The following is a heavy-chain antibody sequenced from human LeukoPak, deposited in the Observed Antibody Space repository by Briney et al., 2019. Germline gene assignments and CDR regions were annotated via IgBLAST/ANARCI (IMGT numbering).Heavy chain of an antibody. V-gene: IGHV4-31*03. D-gene: IGHD3-22*01. CDR2: IYYSGST. J-gene: IGHJ4*02. CDR1: GGSISSGGYY. CDR3: ARDGSSGYYYHPFDY. Sequence: SETLSLTCTVSGGSISSGGYYWSWIRQHPGKGPEWIGYIYYSGSTYYNPSLKSRVTISVDTSKNQFSLKLSSVTAADTAVYYCARDGSSGYYYHPFDYWGQGTLVTVSS.